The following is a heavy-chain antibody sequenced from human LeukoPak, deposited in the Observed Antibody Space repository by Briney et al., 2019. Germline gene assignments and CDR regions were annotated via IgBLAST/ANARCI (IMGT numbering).Heavy chain of an antibody. CDR2: INPNSGGT. CDR1: GYTFTGYF. D-gene: IGHD6-13*01. Sequence: ASVKVSCKSSGYTFTGYFLHKVRRAPGQGVEWMGWINPNSGGTYYTQRFQGRVTMTRDTSIRTAYMELSSLRSDDTAVYYCARAQSLTAPAGTFANSWGQETLVTVSS. J-gene: IGHJ4*02. V-gene: IGHV1-2*02. CDR3: ARAQSLTAPAGTFANS.